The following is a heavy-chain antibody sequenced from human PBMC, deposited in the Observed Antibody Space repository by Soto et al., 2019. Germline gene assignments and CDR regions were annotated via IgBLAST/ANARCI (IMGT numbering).Heavy chain of an antibody. CDR1: GFTFSSYG. V-gene: IGHV3-30*18. CDR2: ISYDGSNK. D-gene: IGHD5-12*01. CDR3: AKDRWDSGYDWVGYYGMDV. Sequence: GGSLRLSCAASGFTFSSYGMHWFRQAPGKGLEWVAVISYDGSNKYYADSVKGRFTISRDNSKNTLYLQMNSLRAEDTAVYYCAKDRWDSGYDWVGYYGMDVWGQGTTVTVSS. J-gene: IGHJ6*02.